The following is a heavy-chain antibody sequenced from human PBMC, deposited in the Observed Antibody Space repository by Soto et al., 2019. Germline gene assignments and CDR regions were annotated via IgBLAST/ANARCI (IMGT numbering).Heavy chain of an antibody. V-gene: IGHV1-69*13. CDR3: ARDLRLCGEYCSSTSCCYYHGMDV. CDR2: IIPIFGTA. CDR1: GGTFSSYA. J-gene: IGHJ6*02. D-gene: IGHD2-2*01. Sequence: ASVKVSCKASGGTFSSYAISWVRQAPGQGLEWMGGIIPIFGTANYAQKFQGRVTITADESASTAYMELSSLRSEDTAVYYCARDLRLCGEYCSSTSCCYYHGMDVWGQGTTVTVSS.